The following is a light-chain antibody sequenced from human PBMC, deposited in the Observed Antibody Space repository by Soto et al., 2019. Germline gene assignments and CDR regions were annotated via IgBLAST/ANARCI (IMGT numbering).Light chain of an antibody. CDR3: QQYNNWPPCT. CDR2: GAS. CDR1: QSVSSD. V-gene: IGKV3-15*01. J-gene: IGKJ1*01. Sequence: EIVMTQSPATLYVSPGERATLSCMARQSVSSDLAWYQQKPGQAPRLLIYGASTRPTGIPPRFSGSGSGTEFTLTISSLQSEDFAVYYCQQYNNWPPCTFGQGTKVEIK.